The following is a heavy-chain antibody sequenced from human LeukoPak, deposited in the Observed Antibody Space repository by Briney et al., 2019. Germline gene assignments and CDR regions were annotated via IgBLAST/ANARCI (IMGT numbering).Heavy chain of an antibody. CDR1: GGSISSYY. CDR2: IYYSGST. J-gene: IGHJ4*02. V-gene: IGHV4-59*01. Sequence: SETLSLTCTVSGGSISSYYWSWIRQPPGKGLEWIGYIYYSGSTNYNPSLKSRVTISVDTSKNQFSLKLGSVTAADTAVYYCARAPAIVEMATSYDYWGQGTLVTVSS. CDR3: ARAPAIVEMATSYDY. D-gene: IGHD5-24*01.